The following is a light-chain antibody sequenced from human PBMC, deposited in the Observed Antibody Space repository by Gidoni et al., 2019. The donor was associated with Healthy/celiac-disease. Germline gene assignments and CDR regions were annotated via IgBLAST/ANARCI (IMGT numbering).Light chain of an antibody. CDR3: QQRSNWPGT. J-gene: IGKJ4*01. Sequence: IVLTHSPATLSLSPGERATLSCRASQSVSSYFAWYQQKPGQAPRLLGYDAANRATGIPARFSGSGSGTYFTKTISSLEPEDVAVYYCQQRSNWPGTFGGGTKVEIK. V-gene: IGKV3-11*01. CDR2: DAA. CDR1: QSVSSY.